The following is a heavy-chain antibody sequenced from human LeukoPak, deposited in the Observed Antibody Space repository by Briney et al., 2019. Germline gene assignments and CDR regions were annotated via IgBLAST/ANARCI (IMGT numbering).Heavy chain of an antibody. D-gene: IGHD2-15*01. CDR1: GGSISSSSYY. CDR3: ARSAYSTYFDF. CDR2: IYHSGST. V-gene: IGHV4-39*07. Sequence: SETLSLTCTVSGGSISSSSYYWGWIRQPPGKGLEWIGSIYHSGSTNYNPSLKSRVTISVDKSKNQFSLKLSSVTAADTAVYYCARSAYSTYFDFWGRGTLVTVSS. J-gene: IGHJ4*02.